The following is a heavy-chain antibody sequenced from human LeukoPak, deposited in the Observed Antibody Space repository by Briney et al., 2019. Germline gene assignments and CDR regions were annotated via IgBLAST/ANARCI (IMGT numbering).Heavy chain of an antibody. V-gene: IGHV3-30-3*01. D-gene: IGHD3-9*01. CDR1: GFTFSSYA. Sequence: GGSLRLSCAASGFTFSSYAMHWVRQAPGKGLEWVAVISYDGSNKYYADSVKGRFTISRDNSKNTLYLQMNSLRAEDTAVYYCAKGPRGYDILTGYYFYFDYWGQGTLVTVSS. J-gene: IGHJ4*02. CDR2: ISYDGSNK. CDR3: AKGPRGYDILTGYYFYFDY.